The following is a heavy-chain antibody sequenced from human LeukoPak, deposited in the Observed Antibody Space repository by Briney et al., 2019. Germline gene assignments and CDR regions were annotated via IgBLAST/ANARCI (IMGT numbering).Heavy chain of an antibody. CDR1: GFTVSSNY. Sequence: PGGSLRLSCAASGFTVSSNYMNWVRQAPGKGLEWVSVIYTGGGTYYADSVKGRFTISRDNAKNSLYLQMNSLRAEDTAVYYCAREQDYYDSSGSPFDAFDIWGQGTMVTVSS. CDR2: IYTGGGT. D-gene: IGHD3-22*01. J-gene: IGHJ3*02. CDR3: AREQDYYDSSGSPFDAFDI. V-gene: IGHV3-66*01.